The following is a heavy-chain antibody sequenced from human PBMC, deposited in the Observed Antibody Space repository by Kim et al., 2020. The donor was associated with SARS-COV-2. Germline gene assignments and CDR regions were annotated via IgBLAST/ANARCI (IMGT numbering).Heavy chain of an antibody. J-gene: IGHJ4*02. V-gene: IGHV3-23*01. CDR2: ISGTGDAT. CDR1: GFTFSSFA. Sequence: GGSLRLSCAASGFTFSSFAMNWVRQAPGKGLEWVSSISGTGDATYYTDSGKGRFTISRDNSNNALYLQMNNLRAEDTAVYYCAKDILAAYYTYAFDHWGQGTLVTVSS. D-gene: IGHD3-9*01. CDR3: AKDILAAYYTYAFDH.